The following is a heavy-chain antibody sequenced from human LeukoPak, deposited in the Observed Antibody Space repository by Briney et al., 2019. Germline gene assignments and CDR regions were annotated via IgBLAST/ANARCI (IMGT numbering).Heavy chain of an antibody. D-gene: IGHD3-3*01. Sequence: SETLSLTCAVYGGSFSGYYWSWIRQPPGKGLEWIGEINHSGSTNYNPSLKSRVTISVDTSKNQFSLKLSSVTAADTAVYYCARMYYDFWSGYRNAFDIWGQGTMVTVPS. CDR1: GGSFSGYY. V-gene: IGHV4-34*01. CDR2: INHSGST. CDR3: ARMYYDFWSGYRNAFDI. J-gene: IGHJ3*02.